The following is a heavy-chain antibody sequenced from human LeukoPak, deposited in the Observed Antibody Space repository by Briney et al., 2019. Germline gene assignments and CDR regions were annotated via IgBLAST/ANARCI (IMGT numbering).Heavy chain of an antibody. CDR3: ASNIDGSTGY. CDR2: IYTSGNT. J-gene: IGHJ4*02. D-gene: IGHD4-17*01. V-gene: IGHV4-4*07. Sequence: SETLSLTCTVSGGSISSYFWSWIRQPAGKGLEWIGRIYTSGNTNYKPSLKSRVTMSLDTSKKQFSLKLSSVTAADTAVYYCASNIDGSTGYWGQGTLVTVSS. CDR1: GGSISSYF.